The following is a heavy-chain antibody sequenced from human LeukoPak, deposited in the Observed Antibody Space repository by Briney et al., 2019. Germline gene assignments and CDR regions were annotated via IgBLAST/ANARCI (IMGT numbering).Heavy chain of an antibody. CDR2: INHSGST. D-gene: IGHD3-10*01. Sequence: SETLSLTCAVYGGSFSGYYWSWIRQPPGKGLEWIGEINHSGSTNYNPSLKSRVTISVDTSKNQFSLKLSSVTAADTAVYYCARPAGGHGSGSYYMYYWGQGTLVTVSS. CDR1: GGSFSGYY. J-gene: IGHJ4*02. V-gene: IGHV4-34*01. CDR3: ARPAGGHGSGSYYMYY.